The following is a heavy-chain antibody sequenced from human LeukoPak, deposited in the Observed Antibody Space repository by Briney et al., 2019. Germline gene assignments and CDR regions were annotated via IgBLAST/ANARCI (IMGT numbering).Heavy chain of an antibody. V-gene: IGHV3-21*01. D-gene: IGHD3-10*02. CDR2: ISSSSSYI. CDR3: ARDVRQVPSFDY. J-gene: IGHJ4*02. CDR1: GFTFSSYS. Sequence: PGGSLRLSCAASGFTFSSYSMNWVRQAPGKGLEWVSSISSSSSYIYYADSVKGRFTISRDNAKSSLYLQMNSLRAEDTAVYYCARDVRQVPSFDYWGQGTLVTVSS.